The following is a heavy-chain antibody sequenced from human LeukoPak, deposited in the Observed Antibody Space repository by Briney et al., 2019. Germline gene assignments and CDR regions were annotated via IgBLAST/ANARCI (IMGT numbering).Heavy chain of an antibody. D-gene: IGHD3-22*01. CDR2: ISSDSSYT. CDR3: ALEVYYSDNSAFDY. J-gene: IGHJ4*02. Sequence: GGSLRLSCEVSGFTFSRYILHWVRQAPGKGLEWVSSISSDSSYTYYADSVKGRFTISRDNAKNSLYLQMNSLRSDDTAVYYCALEVYYSDNSAFDYWGQETLVTVSS. V-gene: IGHV3-21*04. CDR1: GFTFSRYI.